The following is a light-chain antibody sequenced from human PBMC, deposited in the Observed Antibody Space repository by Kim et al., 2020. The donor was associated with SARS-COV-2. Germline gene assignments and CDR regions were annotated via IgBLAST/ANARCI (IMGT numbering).Light chain of an antibody. Sequence: QSALTQPPSASGSPGQSVTISCTGTSSDIGLYNYVSWYQQHPGKAPKLIIYEVNKRPSGVPDRFSGSKSGNTASLTVSGLQTEDEADYFCSSHAGPKNYVFGSGTKVTVL. CDR1: SSDIGLYNY. V-gene: IGLV2-8*01. CDR3: SSHAGPKNYV. J-gene: IGLJ1*01. CDR2: EVN.